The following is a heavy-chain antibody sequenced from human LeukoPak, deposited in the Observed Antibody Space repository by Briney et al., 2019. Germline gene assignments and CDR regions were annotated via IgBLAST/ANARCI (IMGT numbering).Heavy chain of an antibody. V-gene: IGHV1-18*01. Sequence: ASVKASCKSSGYTFTSYGISWVRPAPGQGLEWMGWISAYNGNTNYAQKLQGRVTMTTDTSTSTAYMELRSRRSDDTAVYYCARDSGYGGNRPIDYWGQGTLVTVSS. D-gene: IGHD4-23*01. CDR2: ISAYNGNT. CDR1: GYTFTSYG. J-gene: IGHJ4*02. CDR3: ARDSGYGGNRPIDY.